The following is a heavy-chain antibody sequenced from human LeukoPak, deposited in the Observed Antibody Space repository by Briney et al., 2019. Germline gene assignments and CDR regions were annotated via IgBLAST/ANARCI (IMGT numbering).Heavy chain of an antibody. CDR3: ARTPLYDVWSGYYDY. D-gene: IGHD3-3*01. V-gene: IGHV4-38-2*02. Sequence: SETLSLTCTVSGYSLSSGYYWGWIRQPPGKGLEWIGSTYHSGSTYYNPSLKSRFTISVDTSKNQFSLKLSSVTAADTAVYYGARTPLYDVWSGYYDYWGQGTLVTVSS. J-gene: IGHJ4*02. CDR2: TYHSGST. CDR1: GYSLSSGYY.